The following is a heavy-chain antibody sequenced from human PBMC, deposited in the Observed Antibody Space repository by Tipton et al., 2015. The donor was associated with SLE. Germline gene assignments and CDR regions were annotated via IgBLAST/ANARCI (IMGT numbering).Heavy chain of an antibody. V-gene: IGHV1-69*01. Sequence: QVQLVQSGAEVKKPGSSVKVSCKVSGGAFSSYHISWVRQAPGQGLEWMGGIIPLYGTVTYAQKFQGRVAITTDESTRTAYMELSSLESEDTAVYFCAREHFNIDSGGNSAAFDVWGQGTVVIVSA. CDR1: GGAFSSYH. CDR2: IIPLYGTV. D-gene: IGHD4-23*01. CDR3: AREHFNIDSGGNSAAFDV. J-gene: IGHJ3*01.